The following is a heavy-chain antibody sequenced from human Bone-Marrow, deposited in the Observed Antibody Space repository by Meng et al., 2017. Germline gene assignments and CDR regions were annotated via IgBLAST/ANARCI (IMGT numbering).Heavy chain of an antibody. CDR3: ARHGEQQLIRTGWFDP. Sequence: GESLKISCKGSGYSFTSYWIGWVRQMPGKGLEWMGIIYPGDSDTRYSPSFQGQVTISADKSISTAYLQWSSLKASDTAMYYCARHGEQQLIRTGWFDPCGQGTLVTVSS. D-gene: IGHD6-13*01. V-gene: IGHV5-51*01. CDR1: GYSFTSYW. CDR2: IYPGDSDT. J-gene: IGHJ5*02.